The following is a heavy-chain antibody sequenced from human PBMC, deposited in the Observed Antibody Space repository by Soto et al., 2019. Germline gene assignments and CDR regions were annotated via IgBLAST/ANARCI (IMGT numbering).Heavy chain of an antibody. D-gene: IGHD6-6*01. J-gene: IGHJ6*02. CDR1: GYTFTGYY. V-gene: IGHV1-2*02. Sequence: QVQLVQSGAEVKKPGASVKVSCKASGYTFTGYYMHWVRQAPGQGLEWMGWINPNSGGTNYAQKFQGRVTITRDTPISTAYMELSRLRSDDTAVYYCARGERSSSLSFYYGMDVWGQGTTVTVSS. CDR2: INPNSGGT. CDR3: ARGERSSSLSFYYGMDV.